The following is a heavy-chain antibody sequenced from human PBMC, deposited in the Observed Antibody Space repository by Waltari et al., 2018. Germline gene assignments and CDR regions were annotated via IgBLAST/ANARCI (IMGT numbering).Heavy chain of an antibody. V-gene: IGHV3-49*04. CDR3: TREDNYYYDSSGYPD. CDR1: GFTFGDYA. CDR2: IRSKAYGGTT. Sequence: EVQLVESGGGLVQPGRSLRLSCTASGFTFGDYAMSWVRQAPGKGLEWVGFIRSKAYGGTTEYAASVKGRFTISRDDSKSIAYLQMNSLKTEDTAVYYCTREDNYYYDSSGYPDWGQGTLVTVSS. J-gene: IGHJ4*02. D-gene: IGHD3-22*01.